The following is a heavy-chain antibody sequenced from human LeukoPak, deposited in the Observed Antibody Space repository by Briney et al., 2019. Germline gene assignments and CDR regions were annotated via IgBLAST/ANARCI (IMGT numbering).Heavy chain of an antibody. CDR2: IDGSGTTK. V-gene: IGHV3-48*03. CDR1: GFTFSSYD. J-gene: IGHJ4*02. D-gene: IGHD2-21*01. Sequence: PGGSLRLSCVAPGFTFSSYDRTWGCQAPGKGLEWVSYIDGSGTTKYYADSVKGRLTISRDNPKNSLYLQINSLRAEDTAVYYCTRMGGEGSNDFFDYWGQGTLVTVSS. CDR3: TRMGGEGSNDFFDY.